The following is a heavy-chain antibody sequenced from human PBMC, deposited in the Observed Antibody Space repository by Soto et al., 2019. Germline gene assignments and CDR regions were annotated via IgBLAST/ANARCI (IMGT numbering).Heavy chain of an antibody. CDR3: AKEPAPLYDFWSGYYDY. V-gene: IGHV3-23*01. Sequence: GGSLRLSCAASGFTFSSYAMSWVRQAPGKGLEWVSAISGSGGSTYYADSVKGRFTISRDNSKNTLYLQMNSLRAEDTAVYYCAKEPAPLYDFWSGYYDYWGQGTLVTVSS. D-gene: IGHD3-3*01. CDR2: ISGSGGST. J-gene: IGHJ4*02. CDR1: GFTFSSYA.